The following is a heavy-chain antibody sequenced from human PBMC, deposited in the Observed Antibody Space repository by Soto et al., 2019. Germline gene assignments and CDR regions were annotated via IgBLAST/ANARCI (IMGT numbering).Heavy chain of an antibody. V-gene: IGHV3-30-3*01. CDR3: ARDCRPITLRGSGRSDY. CDR2: ISYDGSNK. D-gene: IGHD3-10*01. CDR1: GFTFSSYA. Sequence: QVQLVESGGGLVQPGRSLRLSCAASGFTFSSYAMHWVRQAPGKGLEWVAVISYDGSNKYYADSVKGRFTISRDNSKNTLYLQMNSLRGEDTAVYYCARDCRPITLRGSGRSDYWGQGTLVHRSS. J-gene: IGHJ4*01.